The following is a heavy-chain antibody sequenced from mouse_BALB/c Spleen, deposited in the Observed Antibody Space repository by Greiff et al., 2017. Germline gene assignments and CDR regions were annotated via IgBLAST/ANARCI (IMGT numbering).Heavy chain of an antibody. CDR2: ISSGGGST. CDR3: ARHHGSSYNYAMDY. CDR1: GFAFSSYD. J-gene: IGHJ4*01. V-gene: IGHV5-12-1*01. Sequence: EVQLVESGGGLVKPGGSLKLSCAASGFAFSSYDMSWVRQTPEKRLEWVAYISSGGGSTYYPDTVKGRFTISRDNAKNTLYLQMSSLKSEDTAMYYCARHHGSSYNYAMDYWGQGTSVTVSS. D-gene: IGHD1-1*01.